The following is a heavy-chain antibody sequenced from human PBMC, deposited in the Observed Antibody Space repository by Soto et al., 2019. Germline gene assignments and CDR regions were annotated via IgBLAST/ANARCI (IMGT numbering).Heavy chain of an antibody. CDR3: AKVSTYMVRGPSDY. Sequence: HPGGSLRLSCAASGFTFSSYAMTWVRQGPGKGLEWVSGISGSRGSGGSTYYADSVKGRFTISRDNSKNTLYLQMNSLRAEDTAVYYCAKVSTYMVRGPSDYWGQGTLVTVSS. CDR2: ISGSRGSGGST. J-gene: IGHJ4*02. V-gene: IGHV3-23*01. CDR1: GFTFSSYA. D-gene: IGHD3-10*01.